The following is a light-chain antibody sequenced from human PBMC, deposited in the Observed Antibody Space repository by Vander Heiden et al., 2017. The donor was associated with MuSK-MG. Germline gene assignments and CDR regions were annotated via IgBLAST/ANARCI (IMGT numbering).Light chain of an antibody. CDR3: QQRDSTPYT. CDR2: AAS. CDR1: QSISSY. J-gene: IGKJ2*01. Sequence: SITCRASQSISSYLNWYQQKPGKAPKLLIYAASSLQSGVPSRFSGSGSGTDFTLTISRLQPEDFATYYCQQRDSTPYTFGQGTKLEIK. V-gene: IGKV1-39*01.